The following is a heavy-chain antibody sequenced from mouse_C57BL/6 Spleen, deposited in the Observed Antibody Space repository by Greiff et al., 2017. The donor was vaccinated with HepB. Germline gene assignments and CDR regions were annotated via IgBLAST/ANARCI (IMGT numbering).Heavy chain of an antibody. CDR3: AGTGTSRYFDV. D-gene: IGHD4-1*01. V-gene: IGHV2-2*01. CDR1: GFSLTSYG. J-gene: IGHJ1*03. CDR2: IWSGGST. Sequence: QVHVKQSGPGLVQPSQSLSITCTVSGFSLTSYGVHWVRQSPGKGLEWLGVIWSGGSTDYNAAFISRLSISKDNSKSQVFFKMNSLQADDTAIYYCAGTGTSRYFDVWGTGTTVTVSS.